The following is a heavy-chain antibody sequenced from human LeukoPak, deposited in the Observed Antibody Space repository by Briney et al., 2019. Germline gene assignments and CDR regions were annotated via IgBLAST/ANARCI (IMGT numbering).Heavy chain of an antibody. CDR1: GGSFSGYY. J-gene: IGHJ4*02. Sequence: PSETLSLTCAVYGGSFSGYYWTWIRQPPGKGLEWIGEINHSGSINYNPSLTSRAFISVDTSRNQFSLKLSSVTAADTAVYYCARRRPSYGTNGYAVDYWGQGTLVTVSS. V-gene: IGHV4-34*01. CDR2: INHSGSI. CDR3: ARRRPSYGTNGYAVDY. D-gene: IGHD2-8*01.